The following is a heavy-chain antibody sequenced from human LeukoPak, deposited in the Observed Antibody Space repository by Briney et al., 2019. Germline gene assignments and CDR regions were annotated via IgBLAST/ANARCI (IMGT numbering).Heavy chain of an antibody. J-gene: IGHJ3*02. Sequence: SQTLSLTCTVSGGSINSGSYYWSWIRQPAGKGLGWIGRIYTSGSTNYNPSLKSRVTISVDTSKNQFSLKLSSVTAADTAVYYCARDLYYYDSSGYYLWAFDIWGQGTMVTVSS. D-gene: IGHD3-22*01. CDR2: IYTSGST. CDR3: ARDLYYYDSSGYYLWAFDI. CDR1: GGSINSGSYY. V-gene: IGHV4-61*02.